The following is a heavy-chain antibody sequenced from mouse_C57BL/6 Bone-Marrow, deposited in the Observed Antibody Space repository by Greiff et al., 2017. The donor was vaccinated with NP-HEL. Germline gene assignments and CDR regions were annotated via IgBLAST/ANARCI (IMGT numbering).Heavy chain of an antibody. V-gene: IGHV5-6*01. CDR2: ISTGGSYT. Sequence: EVQGVESGGDLVKPGGSLKLSCAASGFTFSSYGMSWVRQTPDKRLEWVGTISTGGSYTYYPDSVKGRFTISRDNAKNTLYLQLSSLKSEDTTMYYWARRGYGTWGQGTLVTVSA. CDR1: GFTFSSYG. J-gene: IGHJ3*02. CDR3: ARRGYGT.